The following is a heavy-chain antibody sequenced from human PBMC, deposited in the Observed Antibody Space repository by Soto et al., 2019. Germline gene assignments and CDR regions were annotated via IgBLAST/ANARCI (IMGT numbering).Heavy chain of an antibody. CDR1: GGSISSDDYY. CDR3: ARAWDCISTSCYENWFDP. D-gene: IGHD2-2*01. CDR2: IYYSGST. V-gene: IGHV4-30-4*01. Sequence: SETLSLTCTVSGGSISSDDYYWSWIRQPPGKGLEWIGYIYYSGSTYYNPSLKSRVTISVDTSRNQFSLKLSSVTAADTAVYYCARAWDCISTSCYENWFDPWGQGTLVTVS. J-gene: IGHJ5*02.